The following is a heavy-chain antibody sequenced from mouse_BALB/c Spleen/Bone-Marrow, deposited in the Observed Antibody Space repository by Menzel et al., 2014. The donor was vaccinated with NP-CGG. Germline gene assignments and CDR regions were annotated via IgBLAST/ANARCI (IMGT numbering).Heavy chain of an antibody. J-gene: IGHJ4*01. Sequence: QVQLQQSGAELVRPGASVKLSCKASGYTFTSYWINWVKQRPGQGLEWIGNIYPSDSYTNYNQKFKDKATLTVDKSSSTAYMRLSSPTSEDSAVYFCTRAGNYGNYYAMDYWGQGTSVTVSS. CDR1: GYTFTSYW. CDR2: IYPSDSYT. V-gene: IGHV1-69*02. D-gene: IGHD2-1*01. CDR3: TRAGNYGNYYAMDY.